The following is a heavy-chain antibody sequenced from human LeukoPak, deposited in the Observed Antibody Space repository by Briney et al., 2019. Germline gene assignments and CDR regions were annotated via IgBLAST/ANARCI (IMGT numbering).Heavy chain of an antibody. J-gene: IGHJ3*02. CDR3: AKDKFSGRYSGAFDI. CDR1: GFIFDDYA. CDR2: ISWNSGSI. D-gene: IGHD1-26*01. V-gene: IGHV3-9*03. Sequence: PGRSLRLSCAASGFIFDDYAMHWVRQGPGKGLEWVSGISWNSGSIGYADSVKGRFTVSRDNAKKSLYLQMNSLRAEDMALYYCAKDKFSGRYSGAFDIWGQGTMVTVSS.